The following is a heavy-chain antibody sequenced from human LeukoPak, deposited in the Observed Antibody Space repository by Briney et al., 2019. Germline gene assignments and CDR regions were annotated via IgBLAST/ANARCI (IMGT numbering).Heavy chain of an antibody. CDR1: GFTFSSYG. D-gene: IGHD5-18*01. J-gene: IGHJ4*02. V-gene: IGHV3-30*03. Sequence: GRSLRLSCAASGFTFSSYGMHWVRQAPGKGLEWVAVISYDGSNKYYADSVKGRFTISRDNSKNTLYLQMNSLRAEDTAVYYCASRYSYGYSLVYWGQGTLVTVSS. CDR3: ASRYSYGYSLVY. CDR2: ISYDGSNK.